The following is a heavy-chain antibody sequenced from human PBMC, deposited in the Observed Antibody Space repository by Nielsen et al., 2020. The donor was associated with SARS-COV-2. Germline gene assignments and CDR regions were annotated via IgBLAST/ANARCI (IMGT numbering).Heavy chain of an antibody. J-gene: IGHJ6*02. CDR3: ARERVGGITIFGVVTRYGMDV. D-gene: IGHD3-3*01. Sequence: WIRQPPGKDLEWIGYIYYSGSTYYNPSLKSRVTISVDTSKNQFSLKLSSVTAADTALYYCARERVGGITIFGVVTRYGMDVWGQGTTVTVSS. CDR2: IYYSGST. V-gene: IGHV4-30-4*01.